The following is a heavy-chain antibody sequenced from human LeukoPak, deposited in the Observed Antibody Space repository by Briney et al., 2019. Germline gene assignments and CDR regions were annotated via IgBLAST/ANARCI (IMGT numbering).Heavy chain of an antibody. D-gene: IGHD4-17*01. CDR3: ARDRKDYASNWFDP. V-gene: IGHV4-4*07. CDR2: TYTSGST. J-gene: IGHJ5*02. Sequence: PSETLSLTCTVSGGSISSYYWSWIRQPAGKGLEWIGRTYTSGSTNYNPSLKSRVTMSVDTSKNQFSLKLSSVTAADTAVYYCARDRKDYASNWFDPWGQGTLVTVSS. CDR1: GGSISSYY.